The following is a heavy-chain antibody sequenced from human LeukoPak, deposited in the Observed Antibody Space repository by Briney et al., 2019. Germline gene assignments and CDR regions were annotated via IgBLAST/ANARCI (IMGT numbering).Heavy chain of an antibody. J-gene: IGHJ4*02. CDR3: TASPAPGVGY. CDR2: IKSKTHGGTT. V-gene: IGHV3-15*01. Sequence: GGSLRLSCAADGFAFNSAWLSWVRQTPGKGLEWIGRIKSKTHGGTTDYTAPVTGRFAISRDDSKNTIYLQMNSLKIEDTALYYCTASPAPGVGYWGQGTLVTVSS. CDR1: GFAFNSAW. D-gene: IGHD6-13*01.